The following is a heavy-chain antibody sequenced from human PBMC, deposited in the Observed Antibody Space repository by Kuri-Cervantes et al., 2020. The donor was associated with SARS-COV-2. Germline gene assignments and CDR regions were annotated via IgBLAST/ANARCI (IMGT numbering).Heavy chain of an antibody. CDR3: ARGYCTSPNCYHDLAH. D-gene: IGHD2-2*01. CDR2: IIPILGVT. J-gene: IGHJ4*02. CDR1: GYTFTTYY. Sequence: SVKVSCKASGYTFTTYYINWVRQAPGQGLEWVGRIIPILGVTNYAQRLQGRVTITADISTNTAFMELSSLGSDDTAVYYCARGYCTSPNCYHDLAHWGQGTLVTVSS. V-gene: IGHV1-69*04.